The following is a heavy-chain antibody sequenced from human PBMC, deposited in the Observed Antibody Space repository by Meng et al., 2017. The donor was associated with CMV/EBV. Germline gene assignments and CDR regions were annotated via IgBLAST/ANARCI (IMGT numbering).Heavy chain of an antibody. CDR2: ISSSGSTI. CDR3: ARYSNKRTPFEPRYYFDY. CDR1: GFTFSDYY. D-gene: IGHD2-21*01. Sequence: GGSLRLSCAASGFTFSDYYMSWIRQAPGKGLEWVSYISSSGSTIYYADSVKGRFTISRDNAKNSLYLQMNSLRAEDTAVYYCARYSNKRTPFEPRYYFDYWGQGTLVTVSS. J-gene: IGHJ4*02. V-gene: IGHV3-11*04.